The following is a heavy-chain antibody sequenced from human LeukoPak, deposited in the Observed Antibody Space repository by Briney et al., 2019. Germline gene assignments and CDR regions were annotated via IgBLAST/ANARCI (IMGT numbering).Heavy chain of an antibody. Sequence: SETLSLTCTVSGASISSYYWSWIRQPPGKGLEWIGHISYSGSTKYNPSLKCRLTIAVDTSRNQFSLKLSSVSAADTAVYYCARGYSSSGHNWFDPWGQGTLVTVSS. V-gene: IGHV4-59*01. CDR2: ISYSGST. J-gene: IGHJ5*02. D-gene: IGHD6-13*01. CDR1: GASISSYY. CDR3: ARGYSSSGHNWFDP.